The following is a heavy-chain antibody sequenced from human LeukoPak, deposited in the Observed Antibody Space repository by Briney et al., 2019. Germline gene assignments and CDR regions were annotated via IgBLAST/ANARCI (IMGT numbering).Heavy chain of an antibody. Sequence: GGSLRLSCAASGFTFSSYGMHWVRQAPGKGLEWVAVIWYDGSNKYYADSVKGQFTISRDNSKNTLYLQMNSLRAEDTAVYYCAKAEHYYDSSGYFTPSIDYWGQGTLVTVSS. CDR1: GFTFSSYG. D-gene: IGHD3-22*01. J-gene: IGHJ4*02. V-gene: IGHV3-33*06. CDR3: AKAEHYYDSSGYFTPSIDY. CDR2: IWYDGSNK.